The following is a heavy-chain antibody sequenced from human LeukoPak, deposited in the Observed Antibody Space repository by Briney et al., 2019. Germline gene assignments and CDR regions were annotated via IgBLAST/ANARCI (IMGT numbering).Heavy chain of an antibody. CDR1: GFTFSSYA. Sequence: GGSLRLSCAASGFTFSSYAMSWVRQAPGKGLEWVSAISGSGGSTYYADSVKGRFTISRDNSKNTLYLQMNSLRAEDTAVYYCAKVGFDYYGSGSYWWGQGTLVTVSS. J-gene: IGHJ4*02. CDR3: AKVGFDYYGSGSYW. CDR2: ISGSGGST. V-gene: IGHV3-23*01. D-gene: IGHD3-10*01.